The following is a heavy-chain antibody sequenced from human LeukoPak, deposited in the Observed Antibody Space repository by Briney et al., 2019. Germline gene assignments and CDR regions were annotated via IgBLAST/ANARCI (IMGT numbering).Heavy chain of an antibody. D-gene: IGHD4-17*01. CDR1: GFTFGDYY. Sequence: AGGSLRLSCAASGFTFGDYYMSWIRQAPEKGLEWVSYISSSSGYTNYADSVKGRFTISRDNAKNSLYLQMNSLRAEDTAVYYCARVTYAFDYWGQGTLVTVSS. V-gene: IGHV3-11*06. CDR2: ISSSSGYT. J-gene: IGHJ4*02. CDR3: ARVTYAFDY.